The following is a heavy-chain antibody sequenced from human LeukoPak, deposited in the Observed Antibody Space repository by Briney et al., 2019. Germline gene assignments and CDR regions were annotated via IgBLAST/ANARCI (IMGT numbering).Heavy chain of an antibody. D-gene: IGHD2-2*02. CDR1: GFTFSSYA. CDR3: AREGCSSTSCYTRGWFDP. J-gene: IGHJ5*02. V-gene: IGHV3-48*01. Sequence: GGSLRLSCAASGFTFSSYAVSWVRQAPGKGLEWVSYISSSSSTIYYADSVKGRFTISRDNAKNSLYLQMNSLRAEDTAVYYCAREGCSSTSCYTRGWFDPWGQGTLVTVSS. CDR2: ISSSSSTI.